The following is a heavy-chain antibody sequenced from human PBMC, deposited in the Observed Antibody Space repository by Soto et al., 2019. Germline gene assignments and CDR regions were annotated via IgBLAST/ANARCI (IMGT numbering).Heavy chain of an antibody. CDR2: IWYHGNSM. CDR3: ARYNTGHSDY. Sequence: QGQLVQSGGGVVQPGRSLRLSCAASGFSFSNYGMHWVRQAPGKGLEWVAVIWYHGNSMYYADSVKGRFTISRDNSKNRLYLQMNSLRAEDTAVYYCARYNTGHSDYWGQGTLVTVSS. J-gene: IGHJ4*02. CDR1: GFSFSNYG. D-gene: IGHD1-20*01. V-gene: IGHV3-33*01.